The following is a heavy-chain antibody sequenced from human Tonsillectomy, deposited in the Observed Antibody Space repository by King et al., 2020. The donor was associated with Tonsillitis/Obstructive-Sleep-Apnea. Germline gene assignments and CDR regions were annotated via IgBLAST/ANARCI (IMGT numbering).Heavy chain of an antibody. Sequence: QLVQSGAEVKKPGASVNVSCKASGYTFTAYYMHWVRQAPGHGPEWMGWINPYSGDTKYAQRVQGRVTMTRDTSISTAYLELRRLRSDDTAVYYCSYRGDAFDIWGEGTMVTVSS. CDR2: INPYSGDT. CDR3: SYRGDAFDI. D-gene: IGHD4-11*01. CDR1: GYTFTAYY. J-gene: IGHJ3*02. V-gene: IGHV1-2*02.